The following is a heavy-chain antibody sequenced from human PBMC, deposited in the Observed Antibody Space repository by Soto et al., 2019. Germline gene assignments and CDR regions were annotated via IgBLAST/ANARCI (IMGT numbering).Heavy chain of an antibody. D-gene: IGHD3-3*01. Sequence: GGSLRLSCAASGFIFSNHVMNWVRQAPGKGLEWVSVISGSGDTTYYADSVKGRFTVSRDNSKNTLYLQMNSLRADDTAIYYCSRLGVEAHVDYWGQGTLVTVSS. CDR1: GFIFSNHV. CDR2: ISGSGDTT. V-gene: IGHV3-23*01. CDR3: SRLGVEAHVDY. J-gene: IGHJ4*02.